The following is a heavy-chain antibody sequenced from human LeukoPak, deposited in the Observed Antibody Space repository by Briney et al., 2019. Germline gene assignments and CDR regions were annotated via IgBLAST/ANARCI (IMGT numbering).Heavy chain of an antibody. Sequence: PSETLSLTCAVYGGSFSGYYWSWIRQPPGKGLEWIGEINHSGSTSYNPSLKSRVTISVDTSKNQFSLKLSSVTAADTAVYYCARVPAYCGGDCYPDAFDIWGQGTMVTVSS. CDR3: ARVPAYCGGDCYPDAFDI. D-gene: IGHD2-21*02. J-gene: IGHJ3*02. CDR1: GGSFSGYY. CDR2: INHSGST. V-gene: IGHV4-34*01.